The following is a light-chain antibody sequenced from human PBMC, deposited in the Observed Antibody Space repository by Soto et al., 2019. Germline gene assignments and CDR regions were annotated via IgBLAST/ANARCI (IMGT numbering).Light chain of an antibody. V-gene: IGKV3-20*01. CDR2: GAS. Sequence: DIVLTQSPGTLSLSPGERAALSCRASQSVSSTYLAWYQHKPGQAPRLLIYGASSRATGIPDRFSGSGSGTDFTLIISRLEPEDFAVYYCQQYGNSFVGFGQGTNVDIK. CDR1: QSVSSTY. J-gene: IGKJ1*01. CDR3: QQYGNSFVG.